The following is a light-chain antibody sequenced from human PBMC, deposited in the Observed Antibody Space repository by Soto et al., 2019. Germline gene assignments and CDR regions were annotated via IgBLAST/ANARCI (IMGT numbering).Light chain of an antibody. J-gene: IGKJ4*01. CDR3: QQYATYSAGLT. Sequence: DIQMTQSPSTLSASVGDRVTITCRASQSVSTGLAWYQQKPGTAPKLLIYGASSLESGVPSRFSGSGSGTEFTLTISSLQPDDFATYYCQQYATYSAGLTFGGGTKVEIK. CDR1: QSVSTG. V-gene: IGKV1-5*01. CDR2: GAS.